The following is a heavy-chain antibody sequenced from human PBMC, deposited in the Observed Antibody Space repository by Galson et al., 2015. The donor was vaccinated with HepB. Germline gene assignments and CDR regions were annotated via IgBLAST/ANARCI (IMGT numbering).Heavy chain of an antibody. CDR2: IYYSGGT. CDR1: GGSISSYY. J-gene: IGHJ6*02. Sequence: SETLSLTCTVSGGSISSYYWSWIRQHPGKGLEWIGLIYYSGGTNYNPPLMSRVTISGDTSKNKFSLKLSSVTAADTAVYCCARDPGLLWFGELSTAHYYYYYGRDVWCQGTTVTVSS. D-gene: IGHD3-10*01. CDR3: ARDPGLLWFGELSTAHYYYYYGRDV. V-gene: IGHV4-59*01.